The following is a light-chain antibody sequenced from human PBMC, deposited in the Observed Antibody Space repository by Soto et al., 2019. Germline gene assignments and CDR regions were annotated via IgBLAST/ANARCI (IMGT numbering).Light chain of an antibody. CDR2: DVS. J-gene: IGKJ1*01. CDR3: QQYNSYPWT. CDR1: QSISSW. Sequence: DIQMTQSRSTLSASVGDRVTITCRASQSISSWLAWYQQKPGKAPKVLIYDVSSLESGVPSRFSGSGSGTEFTLTISSLQPDDFATYYCQQYNSYPWTFGQGTKVDIK. V-gene: IGKV1-5*01.